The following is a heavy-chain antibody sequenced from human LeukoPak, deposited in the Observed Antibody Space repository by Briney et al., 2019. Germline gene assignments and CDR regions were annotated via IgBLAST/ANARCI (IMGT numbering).Heavy chain of an antibody. J-gene: IGHJ6*03. CDR2: IRYDGSNK. D-gene: IGHD2-21*01. Sequence: PGGSLRLSCAASGFTSSSYGMHWVRQAPGKGLGWVAFIRYDGSNKYYADSVKGRFTISRDNSKNTLYLQMNSLGAEDTAVYYCARPYSQYYYYYYMDVWGKGTTVTISS. CDR3: ARPYSQYYYYYYMDV. V-gene: IGHV3-30*02. CDR1: GFTSSSYG.